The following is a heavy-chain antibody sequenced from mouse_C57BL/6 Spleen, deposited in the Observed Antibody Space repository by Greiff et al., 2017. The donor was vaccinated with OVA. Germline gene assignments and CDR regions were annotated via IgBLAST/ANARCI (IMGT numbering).Heavy chain of an antibody. D-gene: IGHD1-1*01. J-gene: IGHJ1*03. CDR1: GYTFTDYE. CDR2: IDPETGGT. CDR3: TRPYGSRVYWYFDV. Sequence: QVQLQQSGAELVRPGASVTLSCKASGYTFTDYEMPWVKQTPVHGLEWIGAIDPETGGTAYNQKFKGKAILTADKSSSTAYMELRSLTSEDSAVYYCTRPYGSRVYWYFDVWGTGTTVTVSS. V-gene: IGHV1-15*01.